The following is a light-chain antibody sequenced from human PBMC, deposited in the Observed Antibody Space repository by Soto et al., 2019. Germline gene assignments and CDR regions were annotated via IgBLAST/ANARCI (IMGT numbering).Light chain of an antibody. CDR2: WAS. V-gene: IGKV4-1*01. CDR3: QQYESTPPT. CDR1: QIVLYSSNNKNY. J-gene: IGKJ2*01. Sequence: DIVMTQSPDSLAVYLGERATINCKSSQIVLYSSNNKNYLAWYQQRPGQPPKLLIYWASTRESGVPDRFSGSGSGTDFTLTITSLQAEDVAVYYCQQYESTPPTFGQGTKLEIK.